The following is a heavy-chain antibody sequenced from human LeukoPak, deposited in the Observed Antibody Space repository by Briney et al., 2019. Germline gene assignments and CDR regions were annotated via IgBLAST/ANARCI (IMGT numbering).Heavy chain of an antibody. Sequence: GGSLTVSFKGSGYSFTSYWIGWVGQMPGEGLEGRGVIYPGESDTRYIPSFQGQVTISADKSISTAYLQWSSLKASDTAMYYCARQDTIKSFDYWGQGTLVTVSS. J-gene: IGHJ4*02. CDR3: ARQDTIKSFDY. CDR2: IYPGESDT. D-gene: IGHD5-12*01. CDR1: GYSFTSYW. V-gene: IGHV5-51*01.